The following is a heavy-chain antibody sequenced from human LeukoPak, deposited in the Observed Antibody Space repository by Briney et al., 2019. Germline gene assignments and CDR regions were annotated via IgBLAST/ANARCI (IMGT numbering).Heavy chain of an antibody. CDR1: GYTFTSYG. D-gene: IGHD4-17*01. Sequence: ASAKVSCKASGYTFTSYGISWVRQAPGQGLEWMGWISAYNGNTNYAQKLQGRVTMTTDTSTSTAYMELRSLRSDDTAVYYCARELASTVTTAGGVYYYYGMDVWGQGTTVTVSS. V-gene: IGHV1-18*01. J-gene: IGHJ6*02. CDR2: ISAYNGNT. CDR3: ARELASTVTTAGGVYYYYGMDV.